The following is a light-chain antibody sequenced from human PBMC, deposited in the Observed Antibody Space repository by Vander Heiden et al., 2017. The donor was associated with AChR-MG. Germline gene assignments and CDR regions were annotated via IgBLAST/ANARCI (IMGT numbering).Light chain of an antibody. CDR1: QSISSY. CDR3: QQSYSTPDT. Sequence: DIQMTKSPSSLSASVGDRVTITCRASQSISSYLNWYQQKPGKAPKLLIYAASSLQSGAPSRFSGSGSGTDFTLTISSLQPEDFATYYCQQSYSTPDTFGQGTKLEIK. V-gene: IGKV1-39*01. CDR2: AAS. J-gene: IGKJ2*01.